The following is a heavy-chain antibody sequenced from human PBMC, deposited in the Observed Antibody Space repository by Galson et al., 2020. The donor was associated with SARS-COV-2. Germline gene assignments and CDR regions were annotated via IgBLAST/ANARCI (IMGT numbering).Heavy chain of an antibody. CDR1: GYTFTSYY. CDR3: ARDAQGGNDYNYLLF. Sequence: ASVKVSCKASGYTFTSYYIHSVRQAPGQGLEWMGIINPSGGDTTYAQKFQGRVTMTRDTSTSTVYMELSSLRSEDTAGYYCARDAQGGNDYNYLLFWGQGALVTGSS. CDR2: INPSGGDT. J-gene: IGHJ4*02. D-gene: IGHD4-4*01. V-gene: IGHV1-46*01.